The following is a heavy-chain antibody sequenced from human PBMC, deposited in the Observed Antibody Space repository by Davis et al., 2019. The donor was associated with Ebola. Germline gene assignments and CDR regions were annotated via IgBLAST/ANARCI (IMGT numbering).Heavy chain of an antibody. D-gene: IGHD1-26*01. CDR1: GFTFSSYE. Sequence: GGSLRLSCAASGFTFSSYEMNWVRQAPGKGLEWVSYISSSGSITYYADSVKGRFTISRDNAKNSLYLQMNSLRLEDTALYYCVKGAVGATTPFDYWGQGTLVTVSS. J-gene: IGHJ4*02. V-gene: IGHV3-48*03. CDR3: VKGAVGATTPFDY. CDR2: ISSSGSIT.